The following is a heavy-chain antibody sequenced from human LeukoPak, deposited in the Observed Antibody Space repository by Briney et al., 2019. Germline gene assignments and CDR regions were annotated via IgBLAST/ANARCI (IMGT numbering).Heavy chain of an antibody. D-gene: IGHD4-17*01. CDR3: ARGSDETVTISGWFDP. CDR2: LNSDGRTT. Sequence: GGSLRLSCAASGFTFSNHWMHWVRQGPGKGLVWVSRLNSDGRTTTYADSVKGRFTISRDNAKNTLYLQMNSLRVEDTAVYYCARGSDETVTISGWFDPWGQGTLVTVSS. V-gene: IGHV3-74*01. CDR1: GFTFSNHW. J-gene: IGHJ5*02.